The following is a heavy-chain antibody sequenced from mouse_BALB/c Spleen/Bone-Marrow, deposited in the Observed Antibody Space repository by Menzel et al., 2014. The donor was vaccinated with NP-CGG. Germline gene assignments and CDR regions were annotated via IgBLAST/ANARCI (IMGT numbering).Heavy chain of an antibody. V-gene: IGHV14-3*02. CDR3: ANYRYGWYFDV. CDR2: IDPANGNT. J-gene: IGHJ1*01. Sequence: VQLKQSGAELVKPGASVKLSCTASGFNIKDTYMHWVKQRPEQGLEWIGRIDPANGNTKYVPKFQGKATITADTSSNTAYLQLSSLTSEDTAVYYCANYRYGWYFDVWGAGTTVTVSS. D-gene: IGHD2-14*01. CDR1: GFNIKDTY.